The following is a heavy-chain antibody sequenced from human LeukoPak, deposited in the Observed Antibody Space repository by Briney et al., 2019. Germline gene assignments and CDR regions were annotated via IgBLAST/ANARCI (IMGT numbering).Heavy chain of an antibody. Sequence: GGSLRLSCAASGFTFSSYTMNWVRQAPGKGLEWVSVIYSGGSTYYADSVKGRFTISRDNSKNTLYLQMNSLRAEDTAVYYCARNRADYGDSHYWGQGTLVTVSS. CDR1: GFTFSSYT. D-gene: IGHD4-17*01. CDR3: ARNRADYGDSHY. CDR2: IYSGGST. J-gene: IGHJ4*02. V-gene: IGHV3-66*01.